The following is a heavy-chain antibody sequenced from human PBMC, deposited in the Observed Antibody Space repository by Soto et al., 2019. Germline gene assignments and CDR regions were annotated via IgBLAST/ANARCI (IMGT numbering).Heavy chain of an antibody. Sequence: QVPLVQSGAEVKKPGSSVTVSCKASGGTFSSYAIHWVRQAPGQGLEWMGGIIPMYGPAKYAQRLQGRVTITADESTTTVYMELTSLTSQDTAVYYCERVTSMVRGVIDNGFDPWGHGTLVTVSS. D-gene: IGHD3-10*01. CDR1: GGTFSSYA. J-gene: IGHJ5*02. V-gene: IGHV1-69*01. CDR3: ERVTSMVRGVIDNGFDP. CDR2: IIPMYGPA.